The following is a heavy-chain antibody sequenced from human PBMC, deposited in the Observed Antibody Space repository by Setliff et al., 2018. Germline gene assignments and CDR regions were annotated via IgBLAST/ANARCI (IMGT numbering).Heavy chain of an antibody. CDR2: IYYSGST. V-gene: IGHV4-59*11. J-gene: IGHJ4*02. Sequence: KTSETLSLTCTVSGGSISSHYWSWIRQPPGKGLEWIGYIYYSGSTNYNPSLKSRVTISVDTSKNQFSLKLTSVTAADAAVYYCANSAYLRELDYWGPGTLVTVSS. CDR3: ANSAYLRELDY. D-gene: IGHD1-26*01. CDR1: GGSISSHY.